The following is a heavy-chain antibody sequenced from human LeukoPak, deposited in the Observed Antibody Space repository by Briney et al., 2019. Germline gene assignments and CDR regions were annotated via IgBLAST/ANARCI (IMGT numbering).Heavy chain of an antibody. CDR2: ISGSGGST. CDR3: AKDWYDFWSGYYPSHYYYYMDV. Sequence: GGPLRLSCAASGFTFSSYAMSWVRQAPGKGLEWVSAISGSGGSTYYADSVKGRFTISRDNSKNTLYLQMNSLRAEDTAVYYCAKDWYDFWSGYYPSHYYYYMDVWGKGTTVTVSS. CDR1: GFTFSSYA. D-gene: IGHD3-3*01. J-gene: IGHJ6*03. V-gene: IGHV3-23*01.